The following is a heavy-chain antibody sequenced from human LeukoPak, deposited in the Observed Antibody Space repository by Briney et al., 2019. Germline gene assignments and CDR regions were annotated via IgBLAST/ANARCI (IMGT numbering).Heavy chain of an antibody. Sequence: SETLSLTCAVSGYSISSGYYWGWIRQPPGKGLEWIGSIYHSGSTYYNPSLKSRVTISVDTSKNQFSLKLGSVTAADTAVYYCARLPAMATPFSFPFDIWGQGTMVTVSS. CDR3: ARLPAMATPFSFPFDI. V-gene: IGHV4-38-2*01. CDR1: GYSISSGYY. J-gene: IGHJ3*02. CDR2: IYHSGST. D-gene: IGHD5-24*01.